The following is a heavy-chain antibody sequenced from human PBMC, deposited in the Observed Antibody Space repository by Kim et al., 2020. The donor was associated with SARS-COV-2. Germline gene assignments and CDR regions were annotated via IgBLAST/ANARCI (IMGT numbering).Heavy chain of an antibody. CDR1: GFTFSSYA. CDR3: AKEERGYLAPGGY. Sequence: GGSLRLSCAASGFTFSSYAMSWVRQAPGKGLEWVSVIYSGGSSTYYADSVKGRFTISRDNSKNTLYLQMNSLRAEDTAVYYCAKEERGYLAPGGYWGQGTLVTVSS. CDR2: IYSGGSST. V-gene: IGHV3-23*03. D-gene: IGHD3-3*01. J-gene: IGHJ4*02.